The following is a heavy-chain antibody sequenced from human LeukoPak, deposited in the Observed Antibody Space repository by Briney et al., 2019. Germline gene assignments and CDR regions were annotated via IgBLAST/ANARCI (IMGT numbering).Heavy chain of an antibody. J-gene: IGHJ4*02. CDR1: GFTFSSYS. Sequence: PGGSLRLSCAASGFTFSSYSMNWVRQAPGKGLEWVSSISSSSSYIYYADSVKGRFTISRDNAKNSLYPQMNSLRAEDTAVYYCAKGQYYDFWSGYYYFDYWGQGTLVTVSS. CDR3: AKGQYYDFWSGYYYFDY. CDR2: ISSSSSYI. V-gene: IGHV3-21*04. D-gene: IGHD3-3*01.